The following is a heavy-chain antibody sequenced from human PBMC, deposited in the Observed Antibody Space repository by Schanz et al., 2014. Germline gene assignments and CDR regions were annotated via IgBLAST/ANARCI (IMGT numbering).Heavy chain of an antibody. CDR3: AKYRGYYRVSGSYRELEY. D-gene: IGHD3-10*01. CDR1: GFTFGDYA. CDR2: INTGVNT. Sequence: EVQLVESGGGLVQPGGSLRLSCAASGFTFGDYAMTWVRQAPGKGLEWVSAINTGVNTYYADSVKGRFTISRDNSKNTLYLQMNSLRPEDTAVYYCAKYRGYYRVSGSYRELEYWGQGTLVNVSS. V-gene: IGHV3-23*04. J-gene: IGHJ4*02.